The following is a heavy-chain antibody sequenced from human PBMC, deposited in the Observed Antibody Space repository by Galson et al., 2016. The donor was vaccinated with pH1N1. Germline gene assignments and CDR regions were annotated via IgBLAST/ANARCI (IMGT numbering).Heavy chain of an antibody. CDR2: INPDSGDT. CDR3: ATSVEGSGSYYFDY. J-gene: IGHJ4*02. D-gene: IGHD3-22*01. CDR1: GYTFTDKY. Sequence: SVKVSCKASGYTFTDKYLHWVRQAPGQGLEWMGRINPDSGDTRYTQKLQGRVTMTSDTSVTTAYMELTSVTYDDTAVYFCATSVEGSGSYYFDYWGQGTLVTASS. V-gene: IGHV1-2*06.